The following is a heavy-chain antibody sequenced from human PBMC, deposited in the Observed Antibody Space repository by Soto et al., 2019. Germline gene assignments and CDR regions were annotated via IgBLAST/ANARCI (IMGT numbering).Heavy chain of an antibody. J-gene: IGHJ3*02. Sequence: PSETLSLTCTVSGGSIFSHLWSWIRQPPGKGLEWIGYVSHSGSTTHNPSLKSRVTISLDTSQNQVSLQLRSLTAANTAVYYCARGGPLSGDAFDIWGRGTKVTVSS. V-gene: IGHV4-59*11. CDR1: GGSIFSHL. CDR2: VSHSGST. D-gene: IGHD3-16*01. CDR3: ARGGPLSGDAFDI.